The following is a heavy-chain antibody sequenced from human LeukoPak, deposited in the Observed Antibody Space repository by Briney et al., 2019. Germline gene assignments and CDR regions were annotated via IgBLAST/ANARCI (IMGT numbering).Heavy chain of an antibody. CDR3: ARFGVDYDMDV. CDR2: IHYSGRP. D-gene: IGHD3-16*01. CDR1: GGSISGHY. Sequence: PSETLSLTCTVSGGSISGHYWTWIRQPPGKGLEWIGQIHYSGRPDYNPSLKSRVTISVDTSKNQLSLKVTSVTGADTAVYYCARFGVDYDMDVWGQGTTVTISS. J-gene: IGHJ6*02. V-gene: IGHV4-59*11.